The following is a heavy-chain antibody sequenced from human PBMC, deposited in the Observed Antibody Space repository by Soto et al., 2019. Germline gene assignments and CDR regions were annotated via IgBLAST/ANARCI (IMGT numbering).Heavy chain of an antibody. V-gene: IGHV3-23*01. CDR2: ISGSGGST. Sequence: EVQLLESGGGLVQPGGSLRLSCAASGFTFSSYAMSWVRQAPGKGLEWVSAISGSGGSTYYADSGKGRCTISRDNSKNTLYLQMNSLRAEDTAVYYCALSPGYSDGYYHYWGQGTLVTVSS. CDR1: GFTFSSYA. D-gene: IGHD5-18*01. CDR3: ALSPGYSDGYYHY. J-gene: IGHJ4*02.